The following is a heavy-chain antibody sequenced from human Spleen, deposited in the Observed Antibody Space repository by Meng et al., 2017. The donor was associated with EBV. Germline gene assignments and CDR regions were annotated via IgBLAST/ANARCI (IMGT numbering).Heavy chain of an antibody. CDR3: ASESGRGYTPDY. D-gene: IGHD3-10*01. CDR1: GGPFRNYA. CDR2: FLPTLGAP. V-gene: IGHV1-69*01. J-gene: IGHJ4*02. Sequence: QVQLWLAAAWVKKPGSWVKVSWKTSGGPFRNYAISWVRQAPGQGLEWLGGFLPTLGAPNYAQKFHGRVTITADESTSTHYMDLSSLRSEDTAIYYCASESGRGYTPDYWGQGTLVTVSS.